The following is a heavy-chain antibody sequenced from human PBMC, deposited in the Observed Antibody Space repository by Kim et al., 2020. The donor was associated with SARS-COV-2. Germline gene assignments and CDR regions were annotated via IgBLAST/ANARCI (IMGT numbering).Heavy chain of an antibody. V-gene: IGHV3-73*01. CDR2: IRSKANSYAT. CDR3: THYDSSAPTDY. CDR1: GFTFSGSA. Sequence: GGSLRLSCAASGFTFSGSAMHWVRQASGKGLEWVGRIRSKANSYATAYAASVEGRFTTSRDDSKNTAYLQMNSLKTEDTAVYYCTHYDSSAPTDYWGQGTLVTVSS. J-gene: IGHJ4*02. D-gene: IGHD3-22*01.